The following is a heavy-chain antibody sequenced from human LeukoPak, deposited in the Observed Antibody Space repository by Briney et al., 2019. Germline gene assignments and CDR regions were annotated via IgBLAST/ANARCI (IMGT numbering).Heavy chain of an antibody. CDR1: GGSLSTYY. CDR2: IYYSGST. Sequence: SETLSLTCTDSGGSLSTYYWSWVRQPPGKGLEWIGYIYYSGSTNYNSSLKSRVTISVDTSKNQFSLNLNSVPAADTAVYYCARSFYGYSFDYWGQGTLVTVSS. J-gene: IGHJ4*02. V-gene: IGHV4-59*01. D-gene: IGHD4-17*01. CDR3: ARSFYGYSFDY.